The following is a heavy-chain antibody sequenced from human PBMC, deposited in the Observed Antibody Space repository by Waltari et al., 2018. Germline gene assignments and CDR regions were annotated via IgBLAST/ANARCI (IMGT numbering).Heavy chain of an antibody. CDR1: GGTFSSYA. Sequence: QVQLVQSGAEVKKPESSVKVSCKASGGTFSSYAISWVRQAPGQGLEWLGGIIPILGIANYAQQFQRRVTMTADKSTSTAYMELSSLRSEDTAVYYCATSTDAGYSCYDDYYYYYYMDVGGKGTTDTVSS. CDR3: ATSTDAGYSCYDDYYYYYYMDV. D-gene: IGHD5-12*01. CDR2: IIPILGIA. J-gene: IGHJ6*03. V-gene: IGHV1-69*10.